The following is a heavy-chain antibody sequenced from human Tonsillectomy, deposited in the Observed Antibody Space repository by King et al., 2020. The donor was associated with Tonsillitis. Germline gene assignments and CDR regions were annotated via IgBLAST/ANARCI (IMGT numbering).Heavy chain of an antibody. Sequence: VQLVESGGGLVKPGGSLRLSCAASGFTFSNAWMNWVRQAPGKGLEWVGRIKSKTDGGTTDYAAPVKGRFTISRDDSKNTLYLQMNSLKTEDTAVYYCQGRLGSGAFDIWGQGTMVTVSS. CDR2: IKSKTDGGTT. J-gene: IGHJ3*02. CDR3: QGRLGSGAFDI. V-gene: IGHV3-15*07. CDR1: GFTFSNAW. D-gene: IGHD4-17*01.